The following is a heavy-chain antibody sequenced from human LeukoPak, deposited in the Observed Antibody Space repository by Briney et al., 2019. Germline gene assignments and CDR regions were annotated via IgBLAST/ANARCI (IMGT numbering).Heavy chain of an antibody. Sequence: TSQTLSLTCTVSGGSISSGDYYWSWIRQPPGKGLEWIGYIYYSGSTYYNPFLKSRVTISVDTSKNQFSLKLSSVTAADTAVYYCAREGSGSYHNWFDPWGQGTLVTVSS. J-gene: IGHJ5*02. V-gene: IGHV4-30-4*08. CDR1: GGSISSGDYY. D-gene: IGHD1-26*01. CDR3: AREGSGSYHNWFDP. CDR2: IYYSGST.